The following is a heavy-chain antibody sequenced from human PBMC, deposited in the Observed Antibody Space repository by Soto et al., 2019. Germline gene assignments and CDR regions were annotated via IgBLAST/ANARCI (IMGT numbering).Heavy chain of an antibody. J-gene: IGHJ6*03. CDR3: ARGVPAATVYYYYYCMDV. V-gene: IGHV4-34*01. Sequence: QVQLQQWGAGLLKPSETLSLTCAVYGGSFSGYYWSWIRQPPGKGLEWIGEINHSGSTNYNPSLKSRVTISVDTSKNQFSLKLSSVTAADTAVYYCARGVPAATVYYYYYCMDVWGKGTTVTVSS. D-gene: IGHD2-2*01. CDR1: GGSFSGYY. CDR2: INHSGST.